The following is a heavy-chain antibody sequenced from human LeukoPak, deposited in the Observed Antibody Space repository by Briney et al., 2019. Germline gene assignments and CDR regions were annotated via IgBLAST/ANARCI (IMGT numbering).Heavy chain of an antibody. CDR1: GFTFSSYA. CDR2: ISGSGGST. CDR3: AKSDSDSSGYYSLGAFDI. J-gene: IGHJ3*02. Sequence: GGSLRLSCAASGFTFSSYAMSWVRQAPGKGLEWVSAISGSGGSTYYAASVKGRVTISRENSRNTLYLQMNSLRAEDTAVYYCAKSDSDSSGYYSLGAFDIWGQGTMVTVSS. D-gene: IGHD3-22*01. V-gene: IGHV3-23*01.